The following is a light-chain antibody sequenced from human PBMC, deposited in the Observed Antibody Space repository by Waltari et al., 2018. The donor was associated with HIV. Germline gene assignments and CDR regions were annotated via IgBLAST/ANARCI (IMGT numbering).Light chain of an antibody. V-gene: IGLV2-8*01. CDR3: SSYAGSHSWV. Sequence: QSALTQPPSASGSPGQSVTISCTGTGSDIGGYNYVSWYQQHPGKAPKLIIYEVAQRPSGVPDRFSASKSGSSASLTVSGLQADDEADYYCSSYAGSHSWVFGGGTKLTVL. CDR1: GSDIGGYNY. CDR2: EVA. J-gene: IGLJ3*02.